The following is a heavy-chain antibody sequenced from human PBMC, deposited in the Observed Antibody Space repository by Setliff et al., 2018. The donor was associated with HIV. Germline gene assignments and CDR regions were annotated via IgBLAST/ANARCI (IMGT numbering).Heavy chain of an antibody. V-gene: IGHV4-34*01. J-gene: IGHJ5*02. Sequence: PSETLSLTGAVYGGSLSGYHWTWIRQPPGKGLEWFGEINHSGSTNDNPSLKSRVTISINTAKNQFSLKLSSVTAADTAMYYCARGRMATVLIRNWIDPWGQGSLVTVSS. CDR3: ARGRMATVLIRNWIDP. CDR2: INHSGST. CDR1: GGSLSGYH. D-gene: IGHD4-4*01.